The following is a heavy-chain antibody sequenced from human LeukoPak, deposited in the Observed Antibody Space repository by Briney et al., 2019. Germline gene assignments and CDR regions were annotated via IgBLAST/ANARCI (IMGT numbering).Heavy chain of an antibody. V-gene: IGHV3-43*02. Sequence: GGSLRLSCAASGFTFDDYAMHWLRQAPGKGLEWVSLISGDGGSKYYADSVKGRFTISRDNSKNSLYLQMNSLRTEDTALYYCAKGRAGGLDYWGQGTLVTVSS. J-gene: IGHJ4*02. CDR3: AKGRAGGLDY. CDR1: GFTFDDYA. CDR2: ISGDGGSK. D-gene: IGHD3-16*01.